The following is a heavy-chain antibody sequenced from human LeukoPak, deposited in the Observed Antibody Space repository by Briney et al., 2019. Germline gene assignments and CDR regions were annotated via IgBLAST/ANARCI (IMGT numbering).Heavy chain of an antibody. CDR3: ARGNYDSSGYYYSFWFDP. CDR2: MNPNSGNT. CDR1: GYTFTSYD. J-gene: IGHJ5*02. Sequence: ASVKVSCKASGYTFTSYDINWVRQATGQGLEWMGWMNPNSGNTGYAQKFQGRVTMTRNTSISTAYMELSSLRSEDTAVYYCARGNYDSSGYYYSFWFDPRGQGTLVTVSS. V-gene: IGHV1-8*01. D-gene: IGHD3-22*01.